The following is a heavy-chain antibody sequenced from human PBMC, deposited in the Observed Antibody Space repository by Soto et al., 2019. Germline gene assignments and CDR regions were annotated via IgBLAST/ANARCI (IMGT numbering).Heavy chain of an antibody. CDR2: ITDTGVST. D-gene: IGHD2-15*01. Sequence: FLRLSCTASGFTFFTYAMTWVRQAPGKGLEWVSSITDTGVSTYYADSVKGRFTISRDNSKNTLYLQMNSLRTDDSAVYYCAKDTPVVMFLFDSWGRGTLVTVSS. CDR3: AKDTPVVMFLFDS. V-gene: IGHV3-23*01. J-gene: IGHJ4*02. CDR1: GFTFFTYA.